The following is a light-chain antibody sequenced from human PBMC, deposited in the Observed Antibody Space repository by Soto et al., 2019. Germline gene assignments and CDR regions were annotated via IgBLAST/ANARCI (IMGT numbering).Light chain of an antibody. V-gene: IGLV2-14*01. CDR2: EVS. Sequence: QSVLTQPASVSGSPGQSITISCTGTSSDVGGYRHVSWYQHHPGKAPKLIIYEVSNRPSGVSNRFSGSKSDSAASLTISGLQTEDEADYYCISQSISGTRVFGTGTKV. CDR3: ISQSISGTRV. CDR1: SSDVGGYRH. J-gene: IGLJ1*01.